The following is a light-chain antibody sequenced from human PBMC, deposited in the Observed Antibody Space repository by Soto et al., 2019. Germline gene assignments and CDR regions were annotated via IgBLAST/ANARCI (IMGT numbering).Light chain of an antibody. CDR3: QQYNSYSWT. CDR1: QSISNW. V-gene: IGKV1-5*03. CDR2: KAS. J-gene: IGKJ1*01. Sequence: DIQMTQSPSTLSASVGDRVTITCGASQSISNWLAWYQQKPGKAPKLLIYKASSLESGVPSRFSGSGSGTEFTLTISSLQPDDFATYYCQQYNSYSWTFGQGTKVEIK.